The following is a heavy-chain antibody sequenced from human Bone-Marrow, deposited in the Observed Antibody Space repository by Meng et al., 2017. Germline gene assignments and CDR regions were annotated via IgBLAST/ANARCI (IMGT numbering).Heavy chain of an antibody. V-gene: IGHV3-48*03. CDR1: GFTFRSYE. Sequence: GESLNISCAASGFTFRSYEMHWVRQAPGKGLEWVSYISGSGRDIYYADSVKGRFTISRDNAKNSLYLQMNSLRVEDTAVYYCAREGYCANEICNPLYGMDVWGQRTTVTVSS. CDR3: AREGYCANEICNPLYGMDV. J-gene: IGHJ6*02. CDR2: ISGSGRDI. D-gene: IGHD2-8*01.